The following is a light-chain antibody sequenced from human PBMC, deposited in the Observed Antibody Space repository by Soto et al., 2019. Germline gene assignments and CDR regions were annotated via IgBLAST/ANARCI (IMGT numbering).Light chain of an antibody. CDR1: SSDGGGYNY. J-gene: IGLJ1*01. CDR2: EVS. Sequence: QSVLAQPASVSGSPGQSITISCTGTSSDGGGYNYVSWYQQHPGKAPKLMIYEVSNRPSGVSNRLSGSKSGNTASLTISGLQAEDEADYYCSSYTSSSTLNVFGTGTKVTVL. CDR3: SSYTSSSTLNV. V-gene: IGLV2-14*01.